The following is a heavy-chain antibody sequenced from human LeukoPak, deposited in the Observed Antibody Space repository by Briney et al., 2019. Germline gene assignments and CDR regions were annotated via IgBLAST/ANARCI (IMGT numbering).Heavy chain of an antibody. CDR2: IIPILGIA. J-gene: IGHJ6*02. Sequence: ASVKVSCKASGGTFSSYAISWVRQAPGQGLEWRGRIIPILGIANYAQKFQGRVTITADKSTSTAYMELSSLRSEDTAVYYCATSRYLVVVVAATPTYYYYGMDVWGQGTTVTVSS. V-gene: IGHV1-69*04. CDR1: GGTFSSYA. CDR3: ATSRYLVVVVAATPTYYYYGMDV. D-gene: IGHD2-15*01.